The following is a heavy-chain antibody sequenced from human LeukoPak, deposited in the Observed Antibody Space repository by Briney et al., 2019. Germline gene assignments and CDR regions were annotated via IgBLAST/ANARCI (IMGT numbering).Heavy chain of an antibody. V-gene: IGHV4-59*01. CDR2: IYYSGST. Sequence: SETLSLTCTVSGGSISSYYWSWIRQPPGKGLEWIGYIYYSGSTNYNPSLKSRVTISVDTSKNQFSLKLSSVTAADTAVYYCARAGGRMALYYFDYWGQGTLVTVSS. D-gene: IGHD3-16*01. CDR3: ARAGGRMALYYFDY. CDR1: GGSISSYY. J-gene: IGHJ4*02.